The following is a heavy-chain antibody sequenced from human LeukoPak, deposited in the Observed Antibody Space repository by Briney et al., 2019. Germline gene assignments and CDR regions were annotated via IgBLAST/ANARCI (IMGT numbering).Heavy chain of an antibody. CDR1: GYTLTELS. Sequence: ASVKVSCKVSGYTLTELSMHWVRQAPGKGLEWMGGFDPEDGETIYAQKFQGRVTMTEDTSTDTAYMELSSLRSEDTAVYYCANPYYYDSSGYYNFDYWGQGTLVTVSS. D-gene: IGHD3-22*01. J-gene: IGHJ4*02. CDR2: FDPEDGET. V-gene: IGHV1-24*01. CDR3: ANPYYYDSSGYYNFDY.